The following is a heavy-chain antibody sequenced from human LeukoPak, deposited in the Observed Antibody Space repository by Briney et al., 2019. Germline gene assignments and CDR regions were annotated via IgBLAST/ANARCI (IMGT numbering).Heavy chain of an antibody. D-gene: IGHD2-2*01. V-gene: IGHV3-7*01. Sequence: GGSLRLSCEASGFSFLNFWVTWVRQAPGKGLEWVAYIKQDGSEMHYVDSVKGRFTISRDNSKNTLYLQMNSLRAEDTAVYYCSCTAFDYWGQGTLVTVSS. J-gene: IGHJ4*02. CDR1: GFSFLNFW. CDR3: SCTAFDY. CDR2: IKQDGSEM.